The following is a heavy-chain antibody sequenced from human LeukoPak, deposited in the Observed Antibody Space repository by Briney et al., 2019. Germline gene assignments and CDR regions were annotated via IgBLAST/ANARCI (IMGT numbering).Heavy chain of an antibody. Sequence: GGSLRLSCAASGFTFNTYNMNWVRQAPGKGLEWASSITGNSNYIYYADSVKGRFTVSRDNAKNSLYLQMNSLTAEDTAVYFCARDDYGDYQGFQLWGQGTLVTVSS. CDR2: ITGNSNYI. V-gene: IGHV3-21*01. J-gene: IGHJ1*01. CDR1: GFTFNTYN. D-gene: IGHD4-17*01. CDR3: ARDDYGDYQGFQL.